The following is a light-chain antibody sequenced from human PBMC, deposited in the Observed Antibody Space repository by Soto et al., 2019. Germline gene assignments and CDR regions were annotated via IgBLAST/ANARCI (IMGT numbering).Light chain of an antibody. J-gene: IGKJ3*01. V-gene: IGKV1-39*01. CDR3: QQSYNTPLT. Sequence: DIQMTQSPSSLSASVGDRVTITCRASQSISSYLNWYQQKPGKAPKFLIYAASSLQSGVPSRFSASGSGTDFTLTISSLQPEDFATYYCQQSYNTPLTFGPGTKVDIK. CDR1: QSISSY. CDR2: AAS.